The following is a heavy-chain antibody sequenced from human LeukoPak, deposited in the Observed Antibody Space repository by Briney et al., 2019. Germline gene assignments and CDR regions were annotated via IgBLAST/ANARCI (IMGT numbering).Heavy chain of an antibody. Sequence: GGSLRLSCAASGFTFSSYWMHWVRQAPGKGLVWVSRINSDGSRTSYADSVKGRFTISRDNAKNTLYLQMNSLRAEDTAVYYCARSTPRELLYFDYWGQGTLVTVSS. J-gene: IGHJ4*02. CDR1: GFTFSSYW. CDR2: INSDGSRT. D-gene: IGHD1-26*01. CDR3: ARSTPRELLYFDY. V-gene: IGHV3-74*01.